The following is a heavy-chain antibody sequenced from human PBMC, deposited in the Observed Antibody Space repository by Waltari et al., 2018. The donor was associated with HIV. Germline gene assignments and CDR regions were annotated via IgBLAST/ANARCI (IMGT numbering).Heavy chain of an antibody. CDR1: GGSISSSSYY. V-gene: IGHV4-39*01. D-gene: IGHD5-12*01. J-gene: IGHJ2*01. CDR2: IYYSGST. Sequence: QLQLQESGPGLVKPSETLSLTCTVSGGSISSSSYYWGWIRQPPGKGLEWIGSIYYSGSTYYNPSLKSRVTISVDTSKNQFSLKLSSVTAADTAVYYCARYEMATIRYFDLWGRGTLVTVSS. CDR3: ARYEMATIRYFDL.